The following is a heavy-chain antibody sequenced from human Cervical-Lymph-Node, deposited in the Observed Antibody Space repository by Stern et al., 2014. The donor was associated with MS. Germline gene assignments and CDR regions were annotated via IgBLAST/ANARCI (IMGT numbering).Heavy chain of an antibody. CDR3: ARDRVTATIDAAGLWFDP. D-gene: IGHD5-12*01. CDR2: IIPIFDTT. CDR1: GGTFSTYA. J-gene: IGHJ5*02. V-gene: IGHV1-69*01. Sequence: DQLVESGAEVKKPGSSVKVSCKASGGTFSTYAISWVRQAPGQGLEWMGGIIPIFDTTNYAPKFQGRVTITADQSTNTAYMELSSLRSEVTAVYYCARDRVTATIDAAGLWFDPWGQGTLVTVSS.